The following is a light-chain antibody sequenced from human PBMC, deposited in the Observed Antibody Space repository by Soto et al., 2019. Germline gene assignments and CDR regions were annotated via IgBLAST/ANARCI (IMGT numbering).Light chain of an antibody. J-gene: IGLJ1*01. CDR3: SSYAGSNNPYV. CDR2: AVT. Sequence: QSALTQPPSASGSPGQSVTISCTGTSGDIGGYDYVSWYQQHPGKAPKLMIYAVTKRPLGVPDRFSGSRSGNTASLTVSGLQAEDEADYYCSSYAGSNNPYVFGTGTKVTVL. CDR1: SGDIGGYDY. V-gene: IGLV2-8*01.